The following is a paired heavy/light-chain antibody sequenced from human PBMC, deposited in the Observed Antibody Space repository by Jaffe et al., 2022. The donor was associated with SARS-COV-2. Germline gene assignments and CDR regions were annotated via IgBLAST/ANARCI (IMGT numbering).Heavy chain of an antibody. V-gene: IGHV3-7*03. CDR3: VTNRGDH. Sequence: EVQLVESGGGSVQPGGCLRLSCVASGFTFSDYWMNWVRLAPGRGLEWVAVIKQGTSDTYYVDSVKGRFTISRDNAKNSLYLQMNSLRAEDSGVYYCVTNRGDHWGQGTLVTVSS. D-gene: IGHD3-10*01. CDR2: IKQGTSDT. J-gene: IGHJ4*02. CDR1: GFTFSDYW.
Light chain of an antibody. J-gene: IGKJ1*01. Sequence: DVVMTQSPLSLTVTLGQPASISCRSSQSLVFSDGNTYLNWFQQRPGQSPRRLIYLVSNRDSGVPDRFSGSGSGIDFTLKISRVEAEDVGVYYCMHSIQWPWTLGQGTKVEIK. V-gene: IGKV2-30*01. CDR3: MHSIQWPWT. CDR2: LVS. CDR1: QSLVFSDGNTY.